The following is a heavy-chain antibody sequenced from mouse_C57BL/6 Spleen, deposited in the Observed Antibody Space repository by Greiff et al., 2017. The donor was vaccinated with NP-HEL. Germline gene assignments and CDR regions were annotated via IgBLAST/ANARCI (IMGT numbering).Heavy chain of an antibody. CDR3: ARYSYGSSSFAY. D-gene: IGHD1-1*01. J-gene: IGHJ3*01. V-gene: IGHV7-3*01. Sequence: EVQLVESGGGLVQPGGSLSLSCAASGFTFTDYYMSWVRQPPGKALEWLGFIRNKANGYTTEYSASVKGRFTISRDNSQSILYLQMNALRAEDSATYYCARYSYGSSSFAYWGQGTLVTVSA. CDR1: GFTFTDYY. CDR2: IRNKANGYTT.